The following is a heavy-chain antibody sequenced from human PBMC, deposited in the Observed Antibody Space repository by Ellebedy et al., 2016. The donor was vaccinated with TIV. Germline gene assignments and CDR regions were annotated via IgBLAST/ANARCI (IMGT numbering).Heavy chain of an antibody. J-gene: IGHJ4*02. CDR3: ARSRGTVTTYFDY. CDR2: ISSSSSTI. V-gene: IGHV3-48*02. Sequence: GGSLRLXXAASGFTFSSYSMNWVRQAPGKGLEWVSYISSSSSTIYYADSVKGRFTISRDNAKNSLYLQMNSLRDEDTAVYYCARSRGTVTTYFDYWGQGTLVTVSS. D-gene: IGHD4-17*01. CDR1: GFTFSSYS.